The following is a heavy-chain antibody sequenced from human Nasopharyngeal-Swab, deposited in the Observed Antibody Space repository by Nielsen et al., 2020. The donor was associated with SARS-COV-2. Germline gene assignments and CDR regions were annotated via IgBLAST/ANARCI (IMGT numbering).Heavy chain of an antibody. CDR3: AGGGLGYRSYDFWSGYFEDFDY. V-gene: IGHV1-18*01. J-gene: IGHJ4*02. CDR1: GYSFTSYG. Sequence: ASVKVSYKGSGYSFTSYGISWVRQAPGQGLEWMGWISAYNGNTNYAQKLQGRVTMTTDTSTSTAYMELRSLRSDDTAVYYCAGGGLGYRSYDFWSGYFEDFDYWGQGTLVTVSS. CDR2: ISAYNGNT. D-gene: IGHD3-3*01.